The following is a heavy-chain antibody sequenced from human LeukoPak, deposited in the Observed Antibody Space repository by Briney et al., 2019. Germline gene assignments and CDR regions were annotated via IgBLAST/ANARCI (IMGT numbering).Heavy chain of an antibody. CDR1: GYTFTSYY. CDR3: ATKPSPAAFDI. J-gene: IGHJ3*02. D-gene: IGHD6-6*01. V-gene: IGHV1-46*01. CDR2: INPSGGST. Sequence: GASVKVSCKASGYTFTSYYMHWVRQAPGQGLEWMGIINPSGGSTSYAQKFQGRVTMTRNTSISTAYMELSSLRSEDTAVYYCATKPSPAAFDIWGQGTMVTVSS.